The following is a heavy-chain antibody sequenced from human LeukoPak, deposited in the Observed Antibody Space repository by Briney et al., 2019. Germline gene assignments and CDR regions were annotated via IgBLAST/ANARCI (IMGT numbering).Heavy chain of an antibody. CDR1: GFTFSSYA. V-gene: IGHV3-48*03. J-gene: IGHJ6*02. CDR2: ISSLGSTI. CDR3: ARAYCSSTSCYSSYYGMDV. D-gene: IGHD2-2*02. Sequence: GGSLRLSCAASGFTFSSYAMNWVRQAPGKGLEWVSYISSLGSTIYYADSVKGRFTISRDNAKNSLYLQMNSLRAEDTAVYYCARAYCSSTSCYSSYYGMDVWGQGTTVTVSS.